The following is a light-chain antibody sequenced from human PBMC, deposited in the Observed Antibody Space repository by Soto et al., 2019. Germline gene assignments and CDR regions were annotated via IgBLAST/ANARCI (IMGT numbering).Light chain of an antibody. V-gene: IGKV2-30*01. CDR2: KVS. CDR3: MQATLWPWT. J-gene: IGKJ1*01. CDR1: QSLVYSDGFTY. Sequence: DAVLTQSPLSLPATLGQPASISCRSSQSLVYSDGFTYLNWFQQRPGQSPRRLIYKVSNRDSGVPDRFSGRGSGTDFTLTISRVEADDVGVYYCMQATLWPWTFGHVAKVDIK.